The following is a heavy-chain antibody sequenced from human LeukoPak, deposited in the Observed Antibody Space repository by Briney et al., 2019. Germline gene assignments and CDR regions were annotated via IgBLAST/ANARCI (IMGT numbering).Heavy chain of an antibody. CDR2: ISSSSSYI. Sequence: GGSLRLSCAASGFTFSSYSMNWVRQAPGKGLEWVSSISSSSSYIYYADSVKGRFTISRDNSKNTLYLQMNSLRAEDTAVYYCAKVTIFGVVIIPSNTGWFDPWGQGTLVTVSS. CDR1: GFTFSSYS. V-gene: IGHV3-21*04. D-gene: IGHD3-3*01. J-gene: IGHJ5*02. CDR3: AKVTIFGVVIIPSNTGWFDP.